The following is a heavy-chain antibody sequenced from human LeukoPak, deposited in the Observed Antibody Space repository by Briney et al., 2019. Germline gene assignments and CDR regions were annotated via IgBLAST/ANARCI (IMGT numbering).Heavy chain of an antibody. V-gene: IGHV1-46*01. D-gene: IGHD6-13*01. Sequence: ASVKVSCKASGYTFTSYFIHWVRQAPGQGLEWIGLIKPSGGDTIYAQKFQGRVTMTRDASTTTVYMEVSRLRSEDTAIYYCARLEGSAADAGDWGQGTLVTVSS. J-gene: IGHJ4*02. CDR1: GYTFTSYF. CDR2: IKPSGGDT. CDR3: ARLEGSAADAGD.